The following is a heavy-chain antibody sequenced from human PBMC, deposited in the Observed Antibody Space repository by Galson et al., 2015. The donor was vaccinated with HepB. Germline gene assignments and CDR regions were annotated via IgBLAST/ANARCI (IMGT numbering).Heavy chain of an antibody. J-gene: IGHJ4*02. CDR1: GGTFSSYA. V-gene: IGHV1-69*13. CDR3: ARVAYSGYDWELGGYFDY. CDR2: IIPIFGTA. Sequence: SVKVSCKASGGTFSSYAISWVRQAPGQGLEWMGGIIPIFGTANYAQKFQGRVTITADESTSTAYMELSSLRSEDTAVYYCARVAYSGYDWELGGYFDYWGQGTLVTVSS. D-gene: IGHD5-12*01.